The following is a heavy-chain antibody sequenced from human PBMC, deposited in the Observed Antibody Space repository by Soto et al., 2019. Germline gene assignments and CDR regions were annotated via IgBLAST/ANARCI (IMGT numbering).Heavy chain of an antibody. CDR1: GFTFSDYY. J-gene: IGHJ4*02. V-gene: IGHV3-11*06. D-gene: IGHD3-3*01. Sequence: GGSLRLSCAASGFTFSDYYMSWIRQAPGKGLEWVSYISSSGSYTNYADSVKGRFTISRDNAKNSLYLQMNSLRAEDTAVYYCVSIMGAFWSGYYHYSGPRPFGTVSS. CDR3: VSIMGAFWSGYYHY. CDR2: ISSSGSYT.